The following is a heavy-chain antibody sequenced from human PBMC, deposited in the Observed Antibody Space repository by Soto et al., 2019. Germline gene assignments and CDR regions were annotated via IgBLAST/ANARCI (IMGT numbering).Heavy chain of an antibody. J-gene: IGHJ4*02. V-gene: IGHV1-24*01. CDR3: ATDLSYYDSSGYPPFDY. D-gene: IGHD3-22*01. CDR1: GYTLTELS. Sequence: ASVKVSCKVSGYTLTELSMHWVRQAPGKGLEWMGGFDPEDGETIYAQKFQGRVTMTEDTSTDTAYMELSSLRSEDTAVYYCATDLSYYDSSGYPPFDYWGQGTLVTV. CDR2: FDPEDGET.